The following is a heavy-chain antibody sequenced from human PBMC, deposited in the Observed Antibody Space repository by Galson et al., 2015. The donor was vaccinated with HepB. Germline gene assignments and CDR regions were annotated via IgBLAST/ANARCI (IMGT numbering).Heavy chain of an antibody. D-gene: IGHD3-3*01. J-gene: IGHJ5*02. CDR3: ARKNSYYDFWSGYYMEGVFDP. CDR2: MNPNSGNT. Sequence: SVKVSCKASGYTFTSYDINWVRQATGQGLKWMGWMNPNSGNTGYAQKFQGRVTMTRNTSISTAYMELSSLRSEDTAVYYCARKNSYYDFWSGYYMEGVFDPWGQGTLVTVSS. CDR1: GYTFTSYD. V-gene: IGHV1-8*01.